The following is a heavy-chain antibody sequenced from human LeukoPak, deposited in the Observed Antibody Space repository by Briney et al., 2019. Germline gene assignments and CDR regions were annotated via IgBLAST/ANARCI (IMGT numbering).Heavy chain of an antibody. J-gene: IGHJ4*02. CDR1: GFTFSGYG. Sequence: GGSLGLSFEASGFTFSGYGMHWFRQAPGKGLGGWAVISYDGSNKYYADSVKGRFTISRDNSKNTLYLQMNSLRAEDTAVYYCARDLLAMIPSFSAEYWGQGTLVTVSS. CDR2: ISYDGSNK. V-gene: IGHV3-30*03. D-gene: IGHD5-12*01. CDR3: ARDLLAMIPSFSAEY.